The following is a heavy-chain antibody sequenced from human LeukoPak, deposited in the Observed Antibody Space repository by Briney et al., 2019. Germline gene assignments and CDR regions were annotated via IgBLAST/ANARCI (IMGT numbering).Heavy chain of an antibody. J-gene: IGHJ4*02. Sequence: SETLSLTCTVYGGSVISGTYYWTWIRQPAGKGLEWIGRIYTSGSTNFNPSLKSRVSISLDTSQNQFSLKVSTVTAADTAVYYCAREGAARNFDYWGQGILVTVSS. CDR1: GGSVISGTYY. CDR3: AREGAARNFDY. V-gene: IGHV4-61*02. D-gene: IGHD6-6*01. CDR2: IYTSGST.